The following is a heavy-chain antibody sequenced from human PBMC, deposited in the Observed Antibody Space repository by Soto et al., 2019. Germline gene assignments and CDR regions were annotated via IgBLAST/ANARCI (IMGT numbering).Heavy chain of an antibody. Sequence: QVQLQESGPGLVKPSQTLSLTCTVSGGSISSGGYYWSWIRQHPGKGLEWIGYIYYSGSTYYNPSLKSRVTISVDTSKNQFSLKLSSVTAADTAVYYCARGPRIQFVHKKTPFDYWGQGTLVTVSS. CDR3: ARGPRIQFVHKKTPFDY. D-gene: IGHD5-18*01. V-gene: IGHV4-31*03. CDR2: IYYSGST. CDR1: GGSISSGGYY. J-gene: IGHJ4*02.